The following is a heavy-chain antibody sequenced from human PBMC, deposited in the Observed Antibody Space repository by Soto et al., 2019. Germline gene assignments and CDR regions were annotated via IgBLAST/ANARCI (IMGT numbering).Heavy chain of an antibody. Sequence: SQTLSLTCAISGDSVSSNSAAWNWIRQSPSRGLEWLGRTYYRSKWYNDYAVSVKSRITINPDTSKNQFSLQLNSVTPEDTAVYYCARGPMQACSSTSCYSNYYYYYGMDVWGQGTTVTVSS. CDR3: ARGPMQACSSTSCYSNYYYYYGMDV. D-gene: IGHD2-2*02. CDR1: GDSVSSNSAA. V-gene: IGHV6-1*01. J-gene: IGHJ6*02. CDR2: TYYRSKWYN.